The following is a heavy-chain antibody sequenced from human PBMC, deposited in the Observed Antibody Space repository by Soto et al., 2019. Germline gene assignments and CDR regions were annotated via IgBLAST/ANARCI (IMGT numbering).Heavy chain of an antibody. J-gene: IGHJ5*02. CDR1: GFTVSSKY. D-gene: IGHD6-13*01. V-gene: IGHV1-46*01. CDR2: INPSGGST. CDR3: ARGEQQLGHNRFAP. Sequence: PGGSLSLSCAASGFTVSSKYMSWVRQTPGQGLEWMGIINPSGGSTSYAQKFQGRVTMTRDTSTSTVYMELSSLRSEDTAVYYCARGEQQLGHNRFAPWGQGTLVTVSS.